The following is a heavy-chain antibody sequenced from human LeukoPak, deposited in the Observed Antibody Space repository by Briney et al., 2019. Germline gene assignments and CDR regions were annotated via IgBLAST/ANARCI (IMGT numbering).Heavy chain of an antibody. D-gene: IGHD1-26*01. CDR1: GGSISSSSYY. Sequence: SETLSLTCTVSGGSISSSSYYWGWIRQPPGKGLDWIGSIYYSGSTNYNPSLKSRVTMSVDTSKNQFSLKLSSVTAADTAVYYCARDGSGSYAYYFDYWGQGTLVTVSS. CDR3: ARDGSGSYAYYFDY. J-gene: IGHJ4*02. CDR2: IYYSGST. V-gene: IGHV4-39*07.